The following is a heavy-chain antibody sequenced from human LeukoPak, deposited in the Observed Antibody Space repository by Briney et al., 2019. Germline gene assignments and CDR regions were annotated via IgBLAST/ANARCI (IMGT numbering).Heavy chain of an antibody. CDR3: ARATGPRSFYFDY. Sequence: SETLSLTSTVSGGSISRYYWSWIRQPPGKGLEWIGYIYYSGSTNYNPSLKSRVTISVDTSKNQFSLKLSSVTAADTAVYYCARATGPRSFYFDYWGQGTLVTGSS. CDR1: GGSISRYY. D-gene: IGHD1-1*01. V-gene: IGHV4-59*01. J-gene: IGHJ4*02. CDR2: IYYSGST.